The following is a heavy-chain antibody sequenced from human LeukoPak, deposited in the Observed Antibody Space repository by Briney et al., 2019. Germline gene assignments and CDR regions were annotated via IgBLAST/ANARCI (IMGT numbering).Heavy chain of an antibody. CDR2: INHSGST. Sequence: PSETLSLTCAVYGGSFSGYYWSWIRQPPGKGLEWIGEINHSGSTNYNPSLKSRVTISVDTSKNQFSLKLSSVTAADTAVYYCASKPWDWFDPWGQGTLVTVSS. CDR1: GGSFSGYY. V-gene: IGHV4-34*01. J-gene: IGHJ5*02. CDR3: ASKPWDWFDP. D-gene: IGHD7-27*01.